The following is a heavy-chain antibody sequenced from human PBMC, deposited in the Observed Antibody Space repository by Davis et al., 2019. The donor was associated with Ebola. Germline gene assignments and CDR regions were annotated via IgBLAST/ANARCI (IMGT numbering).Heavy chain of an antibody. J-gene: IGHJ3*02. CDR3: ARRLSGAFDI. V-gene: IGHV4-59*08. CDR2: IYYSGST. D-gene: IGHD1-26*01. CDR1: GGSISSYY. Sequence: PSETLSLTCTVSGGSISSYYWSWIRQPPGKGLEWIGYIYYSGSTYYNPSLKSRVTISVDTSKNQFSLKLSSVPATDTAVYYCARRLSGAFDIWGQGTMVTVSS.